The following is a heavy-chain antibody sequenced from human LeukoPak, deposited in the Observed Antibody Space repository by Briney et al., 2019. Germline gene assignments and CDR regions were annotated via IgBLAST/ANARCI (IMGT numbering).Heavy chain of an antibody. CDR1: GFTFSTYG. J-gene: IGHJ4*02. CDR2: IWYDGSNK. CDR3: ARGPGLGYTGSHFDY. V-gene: IGHV3-33*01. D-gene: IGHD5-12*01. Sequence: GRSLRLSCAASGFTFSTYGMHWVRQAPGKGLEWVAVIWYDGSNKYYADSVKGRFTVSRDNSKNTLYLQMNSLRAEDTAVYYCARGPGLGYTGSHFDYWGQGTLVTVSS.